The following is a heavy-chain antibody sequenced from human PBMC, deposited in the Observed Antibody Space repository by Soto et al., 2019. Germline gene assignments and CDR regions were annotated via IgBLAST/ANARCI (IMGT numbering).Heavy chain of an antibody. D-gene: IGHD3-10*01. CDR3: ARVFGFGGMDV. CDR1: GGSISSGGYY. J-gene: IGHJ6*02. V-gene: IGHV4-31*03. CDR2: IYYSGST. Sequence: QVQLQESGPGLVKPSQTLSLTCTVSGGSISSGGYYWSWIRQHPGKGLEWIGYIYYSGSTYYNPSLKCRVTISVDTSKNQCSPKLSSVTAADTAVYYCARVFGFGGMDVWGQGTTVTVSS.